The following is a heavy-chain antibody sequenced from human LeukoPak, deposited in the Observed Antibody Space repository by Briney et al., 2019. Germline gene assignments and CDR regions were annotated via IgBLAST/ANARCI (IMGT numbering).Heavy chain of an antibody. D-gene: IGHD2-2*01. CDR2: IIPIFGTA. CDR3: AGRSGYCSSTSCLLGAFDC. V-gene: IGHV1-69*05. Sequence: SVKVSCKASGGTFSSYAISWVRQAPGQGLEWMGGIIPIFGTASYAQKFQGRVTITTDESTSTAYMELSSLRSEDTAVYYCAGRSGYCSSTSCLLGAFDCWGQGTLVTVSS. CDR1: GGTFSSYA. J-gene: IGHJ4*02.